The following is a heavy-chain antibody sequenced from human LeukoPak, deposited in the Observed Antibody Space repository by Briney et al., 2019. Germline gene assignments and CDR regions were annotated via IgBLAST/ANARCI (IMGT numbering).Heavy chain of an antibody. D-gene: IGHD2-21*02. CDR1: RDTFSSYA. J-gene: IGHJ3*02. CDR3: ARAVTPNILGAFDI. CDR2: IIPVFGTT. V-gene: IGHV1-69*06. Sequence: SVKVTYKASRDTFSSYANSCMRQAPGQRLEWKGGIIPVFGTTSYAQKSQDRITITADKTTYTAFMELSSLRSEDTAVYYCARAVTPNILGAFDIWGRGTLVTVSS.